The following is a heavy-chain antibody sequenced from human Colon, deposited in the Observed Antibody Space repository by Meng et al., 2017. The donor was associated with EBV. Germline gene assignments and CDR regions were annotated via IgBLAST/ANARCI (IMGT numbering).Heavy chain of an antibody. CDR3: ARLREWLVDY. V-gene: IGHV4-61*08. Sequence: QVQLQESGPGLVKPSETLSLTCTVPGGSVNSGAYYWSWFRQPPGKGLEWIGYIYYIGNANYNPSLKSRVTISIDTSKDQFSLKLNSVAAADTAVYYCARLREWLVDYWGQGTLVTVSS. CDR2: IYYIGNA. CDR1: GGSVNSGAYY. J-gene: IGHJ4*02. D-gene: IGHD6-19*01.